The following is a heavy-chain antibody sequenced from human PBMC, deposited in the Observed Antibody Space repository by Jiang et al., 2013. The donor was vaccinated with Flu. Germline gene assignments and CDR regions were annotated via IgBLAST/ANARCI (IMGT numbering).Heavy chain of an antibody. D-gene: IGHD6-19*01. V-gene: IGHV1-18*01. J-gene: IGHJ3*02. CDR3: ARDLAISAVAGPGDAFDI. CDR1: GYTFTSYG. Sequence: GAEVKKPGASVKVSCKASGYTFTSYGISWVRQAPGQGLEWMGWISAYNGNTNYAQKLQGRVTMTTDTSTSTAYMELRSLGSDDTAVYYCARDLAISAVAGPGDAFDIWGQGTMVTVSS. CDR2: ISAYNGNT.